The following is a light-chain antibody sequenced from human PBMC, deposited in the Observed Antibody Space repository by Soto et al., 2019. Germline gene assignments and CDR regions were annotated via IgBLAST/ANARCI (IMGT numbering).Light chain of an antibody. J-gene: IGLJ3*02. CDR2: GNR. V-gene: IGLV1-40*01. CDR3: QAYDYSLTASV. Sequence: QSVLTQPPSVSGAPGQRVTLSCTGTSSNLGAGYDVHWYQQLPGAAPKLVIFGNRNRPSGVPERFSGSKSGTSASLVITGLQAEDEADYYCQAYDYSLTASVFGGGTKLTVL. CDR1: SSNLGAGYD.